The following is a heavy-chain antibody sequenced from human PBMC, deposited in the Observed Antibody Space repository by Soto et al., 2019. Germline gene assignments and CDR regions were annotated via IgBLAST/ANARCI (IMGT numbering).Heavy chain of an antibody. CDR3: ARETTVVTNDAFDI. J-gene: IGHJ3*02. D-gene: IGHD4-17*01. V-gene: IGHV4-31*03. Sequence: SETLSLTCTVSGGSISSGGYYWSWIRQHPGKGLEWIGYIYYSGSTYYNPSLKSRVTISVDTSKNQFSLKLSSVTAADTAVYYCARETTVVTNDAFDIWGQGTMVTVSS. CDR1: GGSISSGGYY. CDR2: IYYSGST.